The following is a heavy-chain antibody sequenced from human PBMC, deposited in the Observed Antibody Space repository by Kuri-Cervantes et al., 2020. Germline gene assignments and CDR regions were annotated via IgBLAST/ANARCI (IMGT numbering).Heavy chain of an antibody. CDR3: ARSNTQTYYDFWSGASSRSWFDP. J-gene: IGHJ5*02. D-gene: IGHD3-3*01. CDR1: GGSFSGYY. Sequence: GSLRLSCAVYGGSFSGYYWSWIRQPPGKGLEWIGEINHSGSTNYNPSLKSRVTISVDTSKNQFSLKLSSVTAADTAVYYCARSNTQTYYDFWSGASSRSWFDPWGQGTLVTVSS. CDR2: INHSGST. V-gene: IGHV4-34*01.